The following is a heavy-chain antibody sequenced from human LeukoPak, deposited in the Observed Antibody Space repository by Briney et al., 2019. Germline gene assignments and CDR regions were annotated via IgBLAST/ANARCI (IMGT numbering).Heavy chain of an antibody. Sequence: ETLSLTCTVSGDSINSLDLWSWVRQPPGKGLEWVSVISGRGGNRYYADSVKGRFTISRDSSKNMVYLQMNSLRVEDTAVYYCAKDRRTTVTSSFDSWGQGTLVTVSS. J-gene: IGHJ4*02. V-gene: IGHV3-23*01. CDR2: ISGRGGNR. CDR1: GDSINSLD. D-gene: IGHD4-17*01. CDR3: AKDRRTTVTSSFDS.